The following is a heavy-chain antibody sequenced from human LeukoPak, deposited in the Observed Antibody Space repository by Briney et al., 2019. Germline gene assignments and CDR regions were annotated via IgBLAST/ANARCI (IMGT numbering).Heavy chain of an antibody. CDR2: IYTSGST. CDR3: ARSARNGSGSL. Sequence: PSETLSLTCAVYGGSFSGYYWSWIRQPAGKGLEWIGRIYTSGSTNYNPSLKSRVTMSVDTSKNQFSLKLSSVTAADTAVYYCARSARNGSGSLWGQGTMVTVSS. CDR1: GGSFSGYY. D-gene: IGHD3-10*01. V-gene: IGHV4-59*10. J-gene: IGHJ3*01.